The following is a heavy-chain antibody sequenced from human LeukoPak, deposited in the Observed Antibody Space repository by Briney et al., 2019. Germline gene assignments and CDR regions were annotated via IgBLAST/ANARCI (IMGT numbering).Heavy chain of an antibody. CDR1: GGSISSSSYY. CDR3: ARGLGAAAGRRVRYFDY. J-gene: IGHJ4*02. CDR2: IYYSGST. D-gene: IGHD6-13*01. V-gene: IGHV4-39*07. Sequence: SETLSLTCTVSGGSISSSSYYWGWIRQPPGKGLEWIGSIYYSGSTYYNPSLKSRVTISVDTSKNQFSLKLSSVTAADTAVYYCARGLGAAAGRRVRYFDYWGQGTLVTVSS.